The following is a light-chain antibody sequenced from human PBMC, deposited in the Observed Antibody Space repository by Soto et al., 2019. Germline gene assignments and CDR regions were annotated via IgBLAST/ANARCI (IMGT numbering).Light chain of an antibody. CDR3: AAWDDSLSGVV. CDR1: SSNIGSNY. J-gene: IGLJ3*02. V-gene: IGLV1-47*01. Sequence: QSVLTQPPSASGTPGQRVTISCSGSSSNIGSNYVYWYQQFPGPAPKLLIYRNNQRPSGVPDRFSGSKSGTSVSLAISGLRSEDEADYYCAAWDDSLSGVVFGGGTKVTVL. CDR2: RNN.